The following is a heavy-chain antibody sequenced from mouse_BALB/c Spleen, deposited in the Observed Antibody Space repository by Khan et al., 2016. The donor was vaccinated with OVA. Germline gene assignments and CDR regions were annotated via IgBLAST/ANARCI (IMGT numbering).Heavy chain of an antibody. CDR3: ARGDGYYVYFDY. CDR1: GYTFTYYV. D-gene: IGHD2-3*01. Sequence: VQLKQSGPELVKPGASVKMSCKASGYTFTYYVITWVKQRTGQGLEWIGEIYPGSDNAYYNERFKGKATLTTDKSSNTTHMQLSSLTSEDSAVYCCARGDGYYVYFDYWGQGTTLTVSS. J-gene: IGHJ2*01. V-gene: IGHV1-77*01. CDR2: IYPGSDNA.